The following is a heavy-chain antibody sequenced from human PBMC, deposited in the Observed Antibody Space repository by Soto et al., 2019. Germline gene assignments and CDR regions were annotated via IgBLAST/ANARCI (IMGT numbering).Heavy chain of an antibody. Sequence: SLILPVPCTVSYGYSGDHSYYRNCKQKNPGKGLEWIGYIYYSGTTYYNPSLKSRVTISVDMSKNQFSLKLSSVTAADTAVYYCAASCVGCGGFNYSGIAVWGQGTTLTVSS. CDR3: AASCVGCGGFNYSGIAV. D-gene: IGHD2-21*01. V-gene: IGHV4-31*03. J-gene: IGHJ6*02. CDR2: IYYSGTT. CDR1: YGYSGDHSYY.